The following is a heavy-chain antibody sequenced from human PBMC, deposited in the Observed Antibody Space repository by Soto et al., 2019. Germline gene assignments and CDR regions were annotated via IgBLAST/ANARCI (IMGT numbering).Heavy chain of an antibody. CDR1: GYTFTRYT. D-gene: IGHD2-15*01. CDR3: ARGIATGQLDP. V-gene: IGHV1-3*01. Sequence: ASVKVSCKASGYTFTRYTMNWVSQAPGQRLEWMGWINPDNGNTKSSQKFQDRVIITRDTSASTAYMDLGSLRSEDTAVYYCARGIATGQLDPWGQGTLVTVSS. CDR2: INPDNGNT. J-gene: IGHJ5*02.